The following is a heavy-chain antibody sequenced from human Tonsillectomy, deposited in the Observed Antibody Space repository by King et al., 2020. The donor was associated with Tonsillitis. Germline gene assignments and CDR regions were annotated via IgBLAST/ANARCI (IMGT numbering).Heavy chain of an antibody. Sequence: DVQLVESGGGLVQPGGSLRLSCVASGFTFESYAMSWVRQAPGKGLEWVSAISERGDRTYYADSVKGRFTISRDNSKNTVYLQMSSLRVDDTATYYCVRECDGYSYAEYWGQGTLAVVSS. V-gene: IGHV3-23*04. CDR3: VRECDGYSYAEY. D-gene: IGHD5-18*01. CDR1: GFTFESYA. CDR2: ISERGDRT. J-gene: IGHJ4*02.